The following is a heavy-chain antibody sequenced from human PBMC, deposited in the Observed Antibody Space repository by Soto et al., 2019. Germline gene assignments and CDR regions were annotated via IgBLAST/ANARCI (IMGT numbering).Heavy chain of an antibody. V-gene: IGHV4-39*02. CDR2: LYYGGSP. D-gene: IGHD2-8*01. CDR1: GGSISSSSYF. CDR3: ATESSNDVGAFDI. J-gene: IGHJ3*02. Sequence: PSETLSLTCSVSGGSISSSSYFWGWVCQPPGKGLEWIGGLYYGGSPYYNPSLKSRVTISVNTSKNQLSLKLSSVTAADTSVYYCATESSNDVGAFDIWGRGTMVTVSS.